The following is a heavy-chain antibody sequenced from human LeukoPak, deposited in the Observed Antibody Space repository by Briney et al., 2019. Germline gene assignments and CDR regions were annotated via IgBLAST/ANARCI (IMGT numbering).Heavy chain of an antibody. D-gene: IGHD3-22*01. CDR1: GGSISSNY. Sequence: PSETLSLTCTVSGGSISSNYWSWIRQPPGKGLEWIGYIYNSGTTNYNPSLKGRVTLSIDTSKNQLSLKLRSVTAADTAVYYCARLGGYYDPPDYWGQGTLVTVSS. V-gene: IGHV4-59*01. J-gene: IGHJ4*02. CDR3: ARLGGYYDPPDY. CDR2: IYNSGTT.